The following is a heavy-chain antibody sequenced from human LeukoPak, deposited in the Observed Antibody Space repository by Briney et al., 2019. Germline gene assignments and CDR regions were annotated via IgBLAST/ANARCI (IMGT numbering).Heavy chain of an antibody. Sequence: GGSLRLSCAASGITLSSYAMNWVRQAPGKGLEWVSGISGSGSGTYYAHSVKGRFTIFRDNSKNTLYLQMNSLRAEDTAVYYCAKGTVITMDPNFDYWGQGTLVTVSS. D-gene: IGHD3-10*01. CDR3: AKGTVITMDPNFDY. J-gene: IGHJ4*02. V-gene: IGHV3-23*01. CDR1: GITLSSYA. CDR2: ISGSGSGT.